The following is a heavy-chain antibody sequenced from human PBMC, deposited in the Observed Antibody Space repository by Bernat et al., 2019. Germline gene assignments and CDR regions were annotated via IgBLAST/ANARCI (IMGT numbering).Heavy chain of an antibody. CDR1: GFTFSSYA. V-gene: IGHV3-30-3*01. CDR2: ISYDGSNK. D-gene: IGHD3-10*01. CDR3: ARDPHGSGSYYYYYYYGMDV. J-gene: IGHJ6*02. Sequence: QVQLVESGGGVVQPGRSLRLSCAASGFTFSSYAMHWVRQAPGKGLEWVAVISYDGSNKYYADSVKGRFTISRDNSKNTLYLQMNSLRAEDTAVYYCARDPHGSGSYYYYYYYGMDVWGQGTTVTVSS.